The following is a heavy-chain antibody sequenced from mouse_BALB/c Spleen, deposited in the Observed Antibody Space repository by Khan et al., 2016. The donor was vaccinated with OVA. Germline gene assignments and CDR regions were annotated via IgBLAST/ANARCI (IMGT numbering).Heavy chain of an antibody. J-gene: IGHJ3*01. CDR3: ARRNYCGYTFAY. Sequence: QVQLQQSGAELARPGASVKLSCKASGYTFTDYYINWVKQRTRQGLEWIGEISPGSGDTYYNEKFKGKATLTADKSSTTAYMQLSSLTSEASAVYFCARRNYCGYTFAYWGQGTLVTVSA. D-gene: IGHD1-2*01. CDR2: ISPGSGDT. V-gene: IGHV1-77*01. CDR1: GYTFTDYY.